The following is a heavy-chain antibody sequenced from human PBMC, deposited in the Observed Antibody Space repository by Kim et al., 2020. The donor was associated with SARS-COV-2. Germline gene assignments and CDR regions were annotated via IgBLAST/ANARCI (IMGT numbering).Heavy chain of an antibody. CDR3: ARGGYCSSTSRYFYYYALDV. CDR2: IGGASNYI. CDR1: GFDFGTHS. J-gene: IGHJ6*02. D-gene: IGHD2-2*01. Sequence: GGSLRLSCAASGFDFGTHSMNWVRQAPGKGLEWVSSIGGASNYIYYADSVKGRFTISRDNAKNSLYLQMNSLRAEDTAVYYCARGGYCSSTSRYFYYYALDVWGQGTTVTVSS. V-gene: IGHV3-21*01.